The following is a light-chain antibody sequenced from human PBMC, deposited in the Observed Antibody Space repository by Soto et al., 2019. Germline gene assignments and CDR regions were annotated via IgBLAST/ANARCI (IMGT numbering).Light chain of an antibody. CDR3: QQYQNWPPMYA. J-gene: IGKJ2*01. CDR2: AAS. CDR1: EGISSN. Sequence: ESVMTQSPATLSVSPGERVILSCRASEGISSNLAWYQHVPGQAPRLLMYAASTRATDGPARFSGSGSGTEFPLTISSRQSEGLAVYFCQQYQNWPPMYAFGQGNKLQI. V-gene: IGKV3-15*01.